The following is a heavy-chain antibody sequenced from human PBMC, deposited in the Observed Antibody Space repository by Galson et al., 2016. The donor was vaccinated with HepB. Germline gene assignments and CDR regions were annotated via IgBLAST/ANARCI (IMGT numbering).Heavy chain of an antibody. CDR1: SGSIYNSNYY. Sequence: SETLSLTCSVSSGSIYNSNYYWGWIRQPPGKGLEWIGSIYYSGSAHYNPSLNSRVTISIDTSKNHFSLNLDSVAAADTAVYYCARLGTLPRSPVYYLGQGILVTVSS. CDR3: ARLGTLPRSPVYY. CDR2: IYYSGSA. J-gene: IGHJ4*02. V-gene: IGHV4-39*02. D-gene: IGHD1-14*01.